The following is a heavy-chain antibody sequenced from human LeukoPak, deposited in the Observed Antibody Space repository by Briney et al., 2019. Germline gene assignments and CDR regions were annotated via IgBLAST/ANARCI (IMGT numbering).Heavy chain of an antibody. J-gene: IGHJ1*01. CDR3: AQKAPYSPGYSQD. CDR1: GGSLTSYF. CDR2: IYHSGTT. D-gene: IGHD2-15*01. V-gene: IGHV4-59*01. Sequence: SETLSLTCTVSGGSLTSYFWTWVRHPPRKGQEWIGYIYHSGTTNYNPSLKSRVTISADTSKSQFSLRLTSVTAADTAVYYCAQKAPYSPGYSQDWGQGTLVTVSS.